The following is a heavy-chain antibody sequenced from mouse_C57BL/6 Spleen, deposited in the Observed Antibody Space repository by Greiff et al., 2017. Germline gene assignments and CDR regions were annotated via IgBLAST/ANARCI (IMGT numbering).Heavy chain of an antibody. CDR3: TRSYYGSSYVQYYAMDY. CDR2: IDPETGGT. V-gene: IGHV1-15*01. J-gene: IGHJ4*01. D-gene: IGHD1-1*01. Sequence: QVQLKQSGAELVRPGASVTLSCKASGYTFTDYEMHWVKQTPVHGLEWIGAIDPETGGTAYNQKFKGKAILTADKSSSTAYMELRSLTSEDSAVYYCTRSYYGSSYVQYYAMDYWGQGTSVTVSS. CDR1: GYTFTDYE.